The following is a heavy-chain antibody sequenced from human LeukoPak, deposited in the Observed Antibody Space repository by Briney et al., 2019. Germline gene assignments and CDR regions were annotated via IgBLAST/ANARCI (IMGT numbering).Heavy chain of an antibody. CDR3: ARDGIDRSSGTSYYYYMAV. Sequence: PGGSLRLSCAASGFTFSSHGMSWVRQAPGKGLEWVSTISGSGDNTYYADSVKGRFTISRDNSKNTLYLQMNSLRAEDTAVYYCARDGIDRSSGTSYYYYMAVWGKGTTVTISS. V-gene: IGHV3-23*01. D-gene: IGHD3-22*01. CDR2: ISGSGDNT. J-gene: IGHJ6*03. CDR1: GFTFSSHG.